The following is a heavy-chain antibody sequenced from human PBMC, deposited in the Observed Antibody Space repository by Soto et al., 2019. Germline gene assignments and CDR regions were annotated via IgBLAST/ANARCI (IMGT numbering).Heavy chain of an antibody. J-gene: IGHJ4*02. CDR3: AKALGVLSPESYDY. CDR1: GFTFSYYA. D-gene: IGHD3-16*02. V-gene: IGHV3-30*18. CDR2: ISYDGSEK. Sequence: QVQLVESGGGVVQPGRSLRLSCAASGFTFSYYARHWVRQAPGKGLEWVAVISYDGSEKYYADYVKGRFTISRDNSTNTLSLQMNSLRADDTAVYYCAKALGVLSPESYDYWGQGTLITVSS.